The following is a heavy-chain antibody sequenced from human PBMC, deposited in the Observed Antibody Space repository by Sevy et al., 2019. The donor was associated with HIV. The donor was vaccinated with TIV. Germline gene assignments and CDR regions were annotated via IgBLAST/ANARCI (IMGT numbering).Heavy chain of an antibody. Sequence: GGSLRLSCAASGFTFSVYWMSWVRQAPGKGLEWVATMKEDGSDKDYVDSVKGRFTISRENAKNSLYLQMNSLRAEDAAVYYCVREGVGGYSYSLDCWGQGTLVTVSS. V-gene: IGHV3-7*01. CDR1: GFTFSVYW. J-gene: IGHJ4*02. CDR3: VREGVGGYSYSLDC. CDR2: MKEDGSDK. D-gene: IGHD5-18*01.